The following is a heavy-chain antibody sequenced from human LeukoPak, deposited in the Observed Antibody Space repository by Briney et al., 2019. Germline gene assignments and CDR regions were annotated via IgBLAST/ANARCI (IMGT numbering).Heavy chain of an antibody. CDR1: GFTFTNSA. Sequence: SVKVSCTASGFTFTNSAMQWARQARGQRLEWIGWIVVGSGNTNYAQKFQERVTITRDMSTSTAYMELSSLRSEDTAVYYCAAVSNFGVVPYYFDYWGQGTLVTVSS. D-gene: IGHD3-3*01. V-gene: IGHV1-58*02. CDR3: AAVSNFGVVPYYFDY. J-gene: IGHJ4*02. CDR2: IVVGSGNT.